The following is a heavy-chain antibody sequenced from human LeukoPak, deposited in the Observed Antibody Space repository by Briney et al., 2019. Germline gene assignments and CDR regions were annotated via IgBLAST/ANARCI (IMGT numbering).Heavy chain of an antibody. Sequence: GGSLRLSCRASGFTFRDYGMTWVRQAPGKGLQWIGFIRSQEFGGTTEHATSLEGRLTISRDDSKSIAYLQMNSLKTEDTAVYYCARVLVTMVRGVIDWVDPWGQGTLVTVSS. J-gene: IGHJ5*02. CDR2: IRSQEFGGTT. CDR3: ARVLVTMVRGVIDWVDP. V-gene: IGHV3-49*04. D-gene: IGHD3-10*01. CDR1: GFTFRDYG.